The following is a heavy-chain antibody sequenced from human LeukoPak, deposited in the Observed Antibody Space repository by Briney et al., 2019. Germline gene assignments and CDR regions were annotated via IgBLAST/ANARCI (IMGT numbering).Heavy chain of an antibody. CDR3: ARVRGTRYYYGSGSYYPGGYYFDY. CDR2: IYYSGST. V-gene: IGHV4-39*01. CDR1: GGSISSSSYY. D-gene: IGHD3-10*01. Sequence: SETLSFTCTVSGGSISSSSYYWGWIRQPPGKGLEWIGSIYYSGSTYYNPSLKSRVTISVDTSKNQFSLKLSSVTAADTAVYYCARVRGTRYYYGSGSYYPGGYYFDYWGQGTLVTVSS. J-gene: IGHJ4*02.